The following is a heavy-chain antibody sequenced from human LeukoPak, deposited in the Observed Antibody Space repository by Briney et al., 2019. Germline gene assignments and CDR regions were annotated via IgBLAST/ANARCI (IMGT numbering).Heavy chain of an antibody. Sequence: GGSLRLSCAASGFTFSEYYMDWVRQAPGKGLEWVSFIYSDNTHYSDSVKGRFTISRDNSKNTLYLQMNSLRAEDTAVYYCARRAGAYSHPYDYWGQGTLVTVSS. D-gene: IGHD4/OR15-4a*01. CDR2: IYSDNT. J-gene: IGHJ4*02. V-gene: IGHV3-53*01. CDR3: ARRAGAYSHPYDY. CDR1: GFTFSEYY.